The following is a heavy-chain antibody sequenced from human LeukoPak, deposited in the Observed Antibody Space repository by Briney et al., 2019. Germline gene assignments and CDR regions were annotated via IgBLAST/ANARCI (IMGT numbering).Heavy chain of an antibody. CDR2: INPSGGST. CDR3: ARDRDSSSWYTILYYFDY. V-gene: IGHV1-46*01. J-gene: IGHJ4*02. D-gene: IGHD6-13*01. CDR1: GYTFTSYY. Sequence: SVKVSCKASGYTFTSYYMHWVRQAPGQGLEWMGIINPSGGSTSYAQKFQGRVTMTRDTSTSTVYMELSSLRSEDTAVYYCARDRDSSSWYTILYYFDYWGQGTLVTVSS.